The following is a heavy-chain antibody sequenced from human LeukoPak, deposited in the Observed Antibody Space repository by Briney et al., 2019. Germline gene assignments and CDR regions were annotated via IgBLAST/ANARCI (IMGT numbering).Heavy chain of an antibody. CDR3: ASSTYYDILTGSSLDAFDI. D-gene: IGHD3-9*01. CDR2: IIPILGIA. J-gene: IGHJ3*02. CDR1: GYTFTSYA. V-gene: IGHV1-69*04. Sequence: ASVKVSCKASGYTFTSYAMNWVRQAPGQGLEWMGRIIPILGIANYAQKFQGRVTITADKSTSTAYMELSSLRSEDTAVYYCASSTYYDILTGSSLDAFDIWGQGTMVTVSS.